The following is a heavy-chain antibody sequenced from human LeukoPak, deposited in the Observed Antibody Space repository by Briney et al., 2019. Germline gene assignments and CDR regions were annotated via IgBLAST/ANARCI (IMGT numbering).Heavy chain of an antibody. V-gene: IGHV1-8*01. J-gene: IGHJ5*02. CDR3: ARGVGSSSSHWFDP. Sequence: ASVKVSCKASGYTFTSYDINWVRQAAGQGLEWMGWMNPNSGNTGYAQKFQGRVTMTRNTSISTAYMELSSLRSEDTAVYYCARGVGSSSSHWFDPWGQGTMVTVSS. CDR2: MNPNSGNT. D-gene: IGHD6-6*01. CDR1: GYTFTSYD.